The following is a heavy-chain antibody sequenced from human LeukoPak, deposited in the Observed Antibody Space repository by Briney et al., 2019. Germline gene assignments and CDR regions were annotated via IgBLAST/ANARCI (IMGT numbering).Heavy chain of an antibody. J-gene: IGHJ3*02. CDR1: GFTFSSYE. V-gene: IGHV3-48*03. D-gene: IGHD2-2*01. CDR2: ISSSGSTI. CDR3: ASDSKAAAQAFDI. Sequence: PWGSLRLSCAASGFTFSSYEMNWVRQAPGKGLEWVSYISSSGSTIYYADSVTGRFTISRDNAKNSLYLQMNSLRAEDTAVYYCASDSKAAAQAFDIWGQGTMVTVSS.